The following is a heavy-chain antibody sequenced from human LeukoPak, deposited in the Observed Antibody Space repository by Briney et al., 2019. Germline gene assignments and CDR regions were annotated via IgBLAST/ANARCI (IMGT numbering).Heavy chain of an antibody. Sequence: SENLSLTCTVSGGSISSGGYYWSWIRQPPGKGLEWIGYIYHSGSTYYNPSLKSRVTISVDRSKNQFSLKLSSVTAADTAVYYCARVPAGYYYYYMDVWGKGTTVTVSS. D-gene: IGHD2-2*01. V-gene: IGHV4-30-2*01. J-gene: IGHJ6*03. CDR3: ARVPAGYYYYYMDV. CDR2: IYHSGST. CDR1: GGSISSGGYY.